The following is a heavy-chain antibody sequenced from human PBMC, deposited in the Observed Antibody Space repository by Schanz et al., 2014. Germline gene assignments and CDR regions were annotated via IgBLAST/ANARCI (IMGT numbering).Heavy chain of an antibody. D-gene: IGHD3-3*01. CDR2: ISVYNHNK. V-gene: IGHV1-18*01. Sequence: QIQLVQSGPEVKKPGATVKVSCKASGYIFINSGISWVRQAPGQGLEWMGWISVYNHNKEYDQKFQGRVTMTTDTSTSTAYMALTDLRSDDTAVYYCARDRRFFDRDDLCYFYSWGQGTLVTVSS. J-gene: IGHJ4*02. CDR1: GYIFINSG. CDR3: ARDRRFFDRDDLCYFYS.